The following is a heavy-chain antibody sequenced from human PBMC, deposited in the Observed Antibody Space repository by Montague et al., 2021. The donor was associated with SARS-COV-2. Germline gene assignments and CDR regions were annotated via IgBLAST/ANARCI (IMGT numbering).Heavy chain of an antibody. CDR2: IYYSGST. J-gene: IGHJ6*02. D-gene: IGHD3-10*01. V-gene: IGHV4-39*01. CDR3: ARLFNYYGSGSYYPHNYYYYGMDV. Sequence: SETRSLTCTVSGGSISSSSYYWGWIRQPPGKGLEWIGSIYYSGSTYYNESLKSRVTISVDTSKNQFSLKLSSVTAADTAVYYCARLFNYYGSGSYYPHNYYYYGMDVWGQGTTVTVSS. CDR1: GGSISSSSYY.